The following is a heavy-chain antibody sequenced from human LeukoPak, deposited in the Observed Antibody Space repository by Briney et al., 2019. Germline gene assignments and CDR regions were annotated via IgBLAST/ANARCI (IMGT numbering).Heavy chain of an antibody. J-gene: IGHJ4*02. Sequence: GGSLRLSCAASEFTVSSNYMSWVRQAPGKGLEWVSVIYSGGSTYYADSVKGRFTISRDNSKNTLYLQMNSLRAEDTAVYYCARVFNYYYDSSGYLTDYWGQGTLVTVSS. D-gene: IGHD3-22*01. CDR1: EFTVSSNY. CDR2: IYSGGST. CDR3: ARVFNYYYDSSGYLTDY. V-gene: IGHV3-53*01.